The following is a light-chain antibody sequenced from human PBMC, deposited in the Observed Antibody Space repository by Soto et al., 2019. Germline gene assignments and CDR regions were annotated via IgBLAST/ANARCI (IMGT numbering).Light chain of an antibody. V-gene: IGKV1-39*01. CDR3: QQSYNTPYT. Sequence: DIQMTQSPSSLSASVGDRVTITCRASQSISSYLNWYQQKPGKAPQLLIYAASSLQSGVPSTFSGSGSGTDFTLTISSLQPEDFATYYCQQSYNTPYTFGQGTKLEIK. CDR1: QSISSY. J-gene: IGKJ2*01. CDR2: AAS.